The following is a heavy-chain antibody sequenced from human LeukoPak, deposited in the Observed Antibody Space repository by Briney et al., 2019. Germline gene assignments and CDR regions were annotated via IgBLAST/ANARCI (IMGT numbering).Heavy chain of an antibody. V-gene: IGHV3-11*03. CDR2: INPTSGYT. CDR1: GFTFSDYY. J-gene: IGHJ6*02. CDR3: ARNAYGAQTPLDV. D-gene: IGHD4-17*01. Sequence: GGSLRLSCAASGFTFSDYYMSWIRQAPGKGLEWLSYINPTSGYTPYADSVRGRFTISRDNAKHSLYPQMNSLRAEDTAVYYCARNAYGAQTPLDVWGQGTTVTVSS.